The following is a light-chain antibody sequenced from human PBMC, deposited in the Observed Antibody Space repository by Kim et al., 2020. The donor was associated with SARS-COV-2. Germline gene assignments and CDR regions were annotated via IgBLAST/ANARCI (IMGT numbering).Light chain of an antibody. CDR1: QTVSGS. CDR3: QQRGDWPLT. CDR2: DTT. Sequence: EIVLTQSPVTLSLSPGERATLSCRASQTVSGSLAWYQQKPGQAPRLLIYDTTNRATGIPARFSGSGSGTDFTLTISSLEPEDFAVYYCQQRGDWPLTFGPATKVDIK. V-gene: IGKV3-11*01. J-gene: IGKJ3*01.